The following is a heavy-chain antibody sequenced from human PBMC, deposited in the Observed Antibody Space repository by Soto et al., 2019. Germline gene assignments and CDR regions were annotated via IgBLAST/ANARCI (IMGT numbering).Heavy chain of an antibody. D-gene: IGHD1-7*01. CDR2: ISYDGNNK. CDR1: GFTFSSYG. Sequence: LRLSCAASGFTFSSYGMHWVRQAPGRGLEWVAVISYDGNNKYYVDSVTGRFTISRDNAKNTLYLQMNSLIAEDTAVYYWGKEIAATTLYGMDVWGQGTTVTVS. V-gene: IGHV3-30*18. J-gene: IGHJ6*02. CDR3: GKEIAATTLYGMDV.